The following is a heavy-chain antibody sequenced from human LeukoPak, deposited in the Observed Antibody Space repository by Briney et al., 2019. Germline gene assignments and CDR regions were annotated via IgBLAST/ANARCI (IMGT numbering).Heavy chain of an antibody. Sequence: PGGSLRPSCAASGFTFSSYWMHWVRQAPGKGLVWVSRINSDGSSTTYADSVKGRFTISRDNAKNTLYLQMNSLRAEDTAVYYCARDRRDGYNFFDYWGQGTLVTVSS. CDR1: GFTFSSYW. J-gene: IGHJ4*02. CDR2: INSDGSST. CDR3: ARDRRDGYNFFDY. V-gene: IGHV3-74*01. D-gene: IGHD5-24*01.